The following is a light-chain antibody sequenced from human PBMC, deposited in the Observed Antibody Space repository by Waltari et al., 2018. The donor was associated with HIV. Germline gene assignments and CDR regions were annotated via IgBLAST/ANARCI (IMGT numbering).Light chain of an antibody. CDR3: ATWDDSLNAWV. CDR1: SSNIASNT. J-gene: IGLJ3*02. V-gene: IGLV1-44*01. Sequence: QSLLNQSPSASGIPGQRVIISCSGISSNIASNTVTLYQQFPGTAPKLLIYSYGQRPSGVPERFSGSKSATSASLAISGLRSEDEADYYCATWDDSLNAWVFGGGTKLTVL. CDR2: SYG.